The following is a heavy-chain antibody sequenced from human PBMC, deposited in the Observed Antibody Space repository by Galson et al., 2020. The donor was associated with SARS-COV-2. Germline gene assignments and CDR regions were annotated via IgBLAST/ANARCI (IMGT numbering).Heavy chain of an antibody. CDR3: ARGNIVVATATDYFDY. V-gene: IGHV4-38-2*02. CDR1: GYSVSSGFY. D-gene: IGHD2-21*02. Sequence: SETLSLTCTVSGYSVSSGFYWGWIRQPPGKGLEWIANIYHSGSTYYNPSLKSRITMSIDTFKNQFSLKLSSVTAADTAVYYCARGNIVVATATDYFDYWAREPWSPSPQ. CDR2: IYHSGST. J-gene: IGHJ4*02.